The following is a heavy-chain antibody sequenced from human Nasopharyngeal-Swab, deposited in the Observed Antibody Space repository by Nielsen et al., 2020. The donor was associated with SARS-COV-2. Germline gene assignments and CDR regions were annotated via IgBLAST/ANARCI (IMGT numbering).Heavy chain of an antibody. CDR3: AGDPPEKISSSWYRYYYYGMDV. Sequence: GESLKISCAASGFTFSSYSMNWVRQAPGKGLEWVSSISSSSSYIHYADSVKGRFTSSRDNAKNSLYLQMNSLRAEDTAVYYCAGDPPEKISSSWYRYYYYGMDVWGQGTTVTVSS. CDR1: GFTFSSYS. CDR2: ISSSSSYI. D-gene: IGHD6-13*01. J-gene: IGHJ6*02. V-gene: IGHV3-21*01.